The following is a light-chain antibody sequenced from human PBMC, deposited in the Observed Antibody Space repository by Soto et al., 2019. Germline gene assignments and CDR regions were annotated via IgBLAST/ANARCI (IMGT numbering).Light chain of an antibody. Sequence: EIVLTQSPGTLSFSPGERATLSCRAIQSVSSTYLAWYQQKPGQAPRLLISDASTRATGIPARFSGSGSGTEFTLTISSLQSEDFAVYYCQQYNNWPPITFGQGTRLEIK. CDR2: DAS. CDR1: QSVSSTY. CDR3: QQYNNWPPIT. V-gene: IGKV3-15*01. J-gene: IGKJ5*01.